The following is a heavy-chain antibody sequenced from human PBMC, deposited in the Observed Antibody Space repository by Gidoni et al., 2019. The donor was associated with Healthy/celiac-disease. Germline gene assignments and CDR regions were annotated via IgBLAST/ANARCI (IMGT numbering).Heavy chain of an antibody. D-gene: IGHD3-3*01. CDR1: GFTFSSYS. Sequence: DVQLVESGGGLVKPGGSLRLSCAASGFTFSSYSMNWVRQDPGKGLEWVSSISSSSSYIYYTDSVKGRFTSSRDNAKNSLYLQMNSLRAEDTAVYYCARVAIDLTIFGVDYFDYWGQGTLVTVSS. V-gene: IGHV3-21*01. CDR3: ARVAIDLTIFGVDYFDY. J-gene: IGHJ4*02. CDR2: ISSSSSYI.